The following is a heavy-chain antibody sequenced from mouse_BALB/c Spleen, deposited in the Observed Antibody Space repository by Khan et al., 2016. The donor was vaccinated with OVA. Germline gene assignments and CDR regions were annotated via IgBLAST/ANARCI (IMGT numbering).Heavy chain of an antibody. CDR1: GFTFSSYG. V-gene: IGHV5-17*02. J-gene: IGHJ2*01. D-gene: IGHD1-1*01. Sequence: EVQGVESGGDLVQPGGSRKLSCAASGFTFSSYGMHWVRQAPEKGLEWVAYISGDSNTIYYADTVKGRFTISRDNPRNTLFLQMTSLMSEDTAMYYCATSYCYGYYFDYWGPGTTLTVSS. CDR2: ISGDSNTI. CDR3: ATSYCYGYYFDY.